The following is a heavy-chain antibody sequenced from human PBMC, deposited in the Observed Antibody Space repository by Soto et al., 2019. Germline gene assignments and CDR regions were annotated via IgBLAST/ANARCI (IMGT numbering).Heavy chain of an antibody. CDR2: IISGTSYM. CDR3: TREQYSARSCYSGWFDP. CDR1: GFTFSSYS. D-gene: IGHD2-15*01. V-gene: IGHV3-21*01. Sequence: EVPLVASGGGRVKPGGSVRLSCAASGFTFSSYSMNWVRQAPGKGLEWVSSIISGTSYMDYADSVKGRVTISRDNTKNTLSLQMNHLRAVDTAVYYGTREQYSARSCYSGWFDPWGQGTLVTVSS. J-gene: IGHJ5*02.